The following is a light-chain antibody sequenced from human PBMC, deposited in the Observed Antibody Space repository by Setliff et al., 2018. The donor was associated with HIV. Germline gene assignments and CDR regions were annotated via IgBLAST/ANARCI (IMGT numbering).Light chain of an antibody. CDR1: SSDVGSYNL. Sequence: QSALTQPASVSGSPGQSITLSCTGTSSDVGSYNLVSWYQHHPGKAPKLMIYEVSKRPSGVSNRFSGSKSGNTAFLTISGLQAEDEADYYCCSYAGSSTYVFGTGTKVTVL. J-gene: IGLJ1*01. CDR3: CSYAGSSTYV. V-gene: IGLV2-23*02. CDR2: EVS.